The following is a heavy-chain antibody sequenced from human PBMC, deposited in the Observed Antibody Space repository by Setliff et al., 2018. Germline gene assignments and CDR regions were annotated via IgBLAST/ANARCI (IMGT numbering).Heavy chain of an antibody. Sequence: ASVKVSCKASGYTFTSYDINWVRQATGQGLEWMGWMNPNSGNTGYAQKFQGRVTITRNTSISTAYMELSSLRSEDTAVYYCARGDRGAYVWYYYGMDVWGQGTTVTVSS. CDR2: MNPNSGNT. J-gene: IGHJ6*02. CDR3: ARGDRGAYVWYYYGMDV. CDR1: GYTFTSYD. D-gene: IGHD3-16*01. V-gene: IGHV1-8*03.